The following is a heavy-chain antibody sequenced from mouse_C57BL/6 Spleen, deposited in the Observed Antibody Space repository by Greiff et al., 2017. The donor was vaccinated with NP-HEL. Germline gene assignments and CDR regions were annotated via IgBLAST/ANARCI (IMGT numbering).Heavy chain of an antibody. CDR1: GFNIKDDY. Sequence: VHVKQSGAELVRPGASVKLSCTASGFNIKDDYMHWVKQRPEQGLEWIGWIDPENGDTEYASKFQGKATITADTSSNTAYLQLSSLTSEDTAVYYCTTSGLRYWGPGTTLTVSS. CDR3: TTSGLRY. D-gene: IGHD2-4*01. V-gene: IGHV14-4*01. CDR2: IDPENGDT. J-gene: IGHJ2*01.